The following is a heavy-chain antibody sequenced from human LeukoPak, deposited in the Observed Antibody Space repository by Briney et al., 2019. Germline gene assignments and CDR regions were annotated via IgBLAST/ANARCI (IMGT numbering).Heavy chain of an antibody. Sequence: ASVKVSCKASGYTFTSYGISWVRQAPGQGLEWMGWISAYNGNTNYAQKLQGRVTMTTDTSTSTDYMELRSLRSDDTAVYYCARGYCSGGSCYPSYIDYWGQGTLVTVSS. CDR3: ARGYCSGGSCYPSYIDY. CDR1: GYTFTSYG. CDR2: ISAYNGNT. D-gene: IGHD2-15*01. J-gene: IGHJ4*02. V-gene: IGHV1-18*01.